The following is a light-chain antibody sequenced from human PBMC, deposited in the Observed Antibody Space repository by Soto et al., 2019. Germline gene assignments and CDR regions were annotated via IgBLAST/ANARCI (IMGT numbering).Light chain of an antibody. J-gene: IGKJ2*01. V-gene: IGKV4-1*01. CDR2: WAS. CDR3: QQYYSTSYT. Sequence: DIVMTQSPDSLAVSLGERATINCKSSQSVLYSSKNKNYLAWYQQKPGQPPKLLIYWASTRESGVPDRFSGSGSGTDFTLTISSPQAEDVAVYYCQQYYSTSYTFGQGTKLEIK. CDR1: QSVLYSSKNKNY.